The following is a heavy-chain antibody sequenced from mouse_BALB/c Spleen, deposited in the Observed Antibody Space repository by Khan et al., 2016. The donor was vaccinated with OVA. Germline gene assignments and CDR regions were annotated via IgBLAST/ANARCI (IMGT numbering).Heavy chain of an antibody. V-gene: IGHV9-1*02. Sequence: QIQLVQSGPELKKPGETVKISCKASGYTFTNYGMNWVKQAPGKGLKWMGWINTYTGEPTYADDFKGRFAFSLETSASTAYLQINNLKNEDMATCFCARENSNQGFGYWGRGTQVTVCA. J-gene: IGHJ3*01. CDR2: INTYTGEP. D-gene: IGHD2-5*01. CDR1: GYTFTNYG. CDR3: ARENSNQGFGY.